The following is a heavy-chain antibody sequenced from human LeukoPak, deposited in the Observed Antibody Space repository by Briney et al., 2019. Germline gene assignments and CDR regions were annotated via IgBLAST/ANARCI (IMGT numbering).Heavy chain of an antibody. CDR2: INHSGST. D-gene: IGHD3-3*01. J-gene: IGHJ4*02. CDR3: ARGRGPGDFWSGYYPPLDY. CDR1: GGSFSGYY. V-gene: IGHV4-34*01. Sequence: PSETLSLTCAVYGGSFSGYYWSWIRQPPGKGLEWIGEINHSGSTNYNPSLKSRVTISVDTSKNQFSLKLSSVTAADTAVYYCARGRGPGDFWSGYYPPLDYWGQGTLVTVSS.